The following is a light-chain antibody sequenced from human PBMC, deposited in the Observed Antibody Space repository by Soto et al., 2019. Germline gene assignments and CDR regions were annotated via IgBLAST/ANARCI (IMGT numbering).Light chain of an antibody. CDR1: QSIGSY. Sequence: DIQMTQSPASLSASVGDRVTLTCRASQSIGSYLNWYQHKPGKAPKLLIYGASNLQSGVPSRFSGSGFGTDFTLTISSLQPEDFATYYCQQSNSTSPTLGQGTRLKIK. CDR2: GAS. J-gene: IGKJ5*01. CDR3: QQSNSTSPT. V-gene: IGKV1-39*01.